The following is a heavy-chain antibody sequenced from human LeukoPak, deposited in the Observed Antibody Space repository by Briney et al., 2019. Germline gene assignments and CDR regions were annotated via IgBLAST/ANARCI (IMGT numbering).Heavy chain of an antibody. Sequence: GESLKISCKGSGYSFTNYWIGSLRQMPPKGLEWLGIIYSGDSDTCYNPSFQSQVTISVDTSICTSYLKRSSLNASDTAMYYSTRQRIRDLDGGMDVRGQGTTVTVSS. CDR3: TRQRIRDLDGGMDV. CDR2: IYSGDSDT. CDR1: GYSFTNYW. D-gene: IGHD3-3*02. V-gene: IGHV5-51*01. J-gene: IGHJ6*02.